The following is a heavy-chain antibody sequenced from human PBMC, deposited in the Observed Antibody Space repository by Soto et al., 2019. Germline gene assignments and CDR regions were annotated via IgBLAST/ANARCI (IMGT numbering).Heavy chain of an antibody. Sequence: PGGSLRLSCAASGFTFSSYAMSWVRQAPGKGLEWGSAISGSGGSTYYADSVKGRFTISRDNSKNTLYLQMNSLRAEDTAVYYCAKASWELPDYFDYWGQGTLVTVSS. CDR1: GFTFSSYA. J-gene: IGHJ4*02. CDR2: ISGSGGST. V-gene: IGHV3-23*01. D-gene: IGHD1-26*01. CDR3: AKASWELPDYFDY.